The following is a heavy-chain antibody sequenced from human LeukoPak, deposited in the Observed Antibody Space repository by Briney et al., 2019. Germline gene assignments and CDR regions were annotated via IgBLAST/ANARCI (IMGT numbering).Heavy chain of an antibody. CDR3: AKGSLYSSSSDYYYYYMDV. CDR2: ISGSGGST. D-gene: IGHD6-6*01. Sequence: GGSLRLSCAASGFSFSSYSMNWFRQAPGKGLEWVSAISGSGGSTYYADSVKGRFTISRDNSKNTLYLQMNSLRAEDTAVYYCAKGSLYSSSSDYYYYYMDVWGKGTTVTVSS. CDR1: GFSFSSYS. J-gene: IGHJ6*03. V-gene: IGHV3-23*01.